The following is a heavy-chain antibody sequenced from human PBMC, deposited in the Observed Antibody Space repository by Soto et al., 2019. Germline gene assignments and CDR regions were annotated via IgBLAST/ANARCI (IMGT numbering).Heavy chain of an antibody. CDR3: ARASNRDGFFRTWFDP. V-gene: IGHV5-51*01. Sequence: PGESLKISCXGSGYSFTRFWIAWVRQMPGKGLEWMGIMYPDDSDTRYSPSFQGQVTISADKSISTAYLQWNSLKASDTAMYYCARASNRDGFFRTWFDPWGQGTLVTVSS. D-gene: IGHD5-12*01. J-gene: IGHJ5*02. CDR2: MYPDDSDT. CDR1: GYSFTRFW.